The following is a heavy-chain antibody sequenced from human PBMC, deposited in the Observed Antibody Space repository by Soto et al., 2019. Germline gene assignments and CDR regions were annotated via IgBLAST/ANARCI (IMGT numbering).Heavy chain of an antibody. CDR1: GFSFSSYT. CDR2: ISHDGGDK. V-gene: IGHV3-30*04. CDR3: ARPLGARHAYDI. Sequence: GGSLRLSCAASGFSFSSYTMHWVRQTPGKGLERVAVISHDGGDKYYADSVKGRFTISRDNSKNTLYLQMNDLRAEDTALYYCARPLGARHAYDIWGQGTMVTVSS. D-gene: IGHD1-26*01. J-gene: IGHJ3*02.